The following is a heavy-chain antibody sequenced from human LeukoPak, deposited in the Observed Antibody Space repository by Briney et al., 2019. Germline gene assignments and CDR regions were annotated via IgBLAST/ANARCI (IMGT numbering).Heavy chain of an antibody. Sequence: GGSLRLSCAASGFTFSSYAMSWVRQAPGKGLEWVSAISGSGGSTYYADSVKGRFTISRDNSKNTLYLQMNSLRAEDTAVYYCATEPAEYSSSRPFDYWGQGTLVTVSS. J-gene: IGHJ4*02. V-gene: IGHV3-23*01. D-gene: IGHD6-6*01. CDR2: ISGSGGST. CDR3: ATEPAEYSSSRPFDY. CDR1: GFTFSSYA.